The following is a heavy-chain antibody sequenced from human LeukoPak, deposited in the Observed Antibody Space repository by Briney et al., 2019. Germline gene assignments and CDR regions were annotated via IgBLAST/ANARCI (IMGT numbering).Heavy chain of an antibody. D-gene: IGHD5-24*01. CDR1: GFTFSNFW. V-gene: IGHV3-7*01. Sequence: PGGSLRLSCSASGFTFSNFWMTWVRQAPGKGLECLANISPDGREKYHMDSVKGRFTISRDNTKNSLYLQMSSLRADYCARDLNWDSHWGQGTLVTVSS. CDR2: ISPDGREK. J-gene: IGHJ4*02. CDR3: WDSH.